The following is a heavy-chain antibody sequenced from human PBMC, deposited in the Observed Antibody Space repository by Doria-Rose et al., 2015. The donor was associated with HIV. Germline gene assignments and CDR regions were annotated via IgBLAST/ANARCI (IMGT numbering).Heavy chain of an antibody. CDR3: ARERVEFDYYYYGMDV. CDR2: ITSSDTAI. V-gene: IGHV3-48*03. J-gene: IGHJ6*02. D-gene: IGHD3-10*01. Sequence: PGKGLEWVSYITSSDTAIFYADSVKGRFTISRDNAKNSLYLQMNSLRIENTAVYYCARERVEFDYYYYGMDVWGQGTTVIVSS.